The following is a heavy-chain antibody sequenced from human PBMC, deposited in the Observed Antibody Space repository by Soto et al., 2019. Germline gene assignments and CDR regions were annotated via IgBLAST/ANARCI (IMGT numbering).Heavy chain of an antibody. D-gene: IGHD5-18*01. CDR1: GGTFSSYA. Sequence: SVKVSCKASGGTFSSYAISWVRQAPGQGLEWMGGIIPIFGTANYAQKFQGRVTITADKSTSTAYMELSSLRSEDTAVYYCARDVIQIFVGFVNYYYGMDVWGQGTKVTVSS. CDR3: ARDVIQIFVGFVNYYYGMDV. J-gene: IGHJ6*02. V-gene: IGHV1-69*06. CDR2: IIPIFGTA.